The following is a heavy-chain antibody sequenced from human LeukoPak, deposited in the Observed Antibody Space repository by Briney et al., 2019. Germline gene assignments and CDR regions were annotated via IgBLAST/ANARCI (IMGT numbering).Heavy chain of an antibody. D-gene: IGHD3-10*01. V-gene: IGHV3-23*01. CDR1: GFAFSNYA. Sequence: PGGSLRLSCAASGFAFSNYAMSWVRQAPGKGLEWVSSLRGGGDSRYYADSVMGRFTISRDNSKSTLYLQMNSLRAEDTAVYYCAKAVRSMVTGGGYFDSWGQGTLVTVSS. CDR2: LRGGGDSR. CDR3: AKAVRSMVTGGGYFDS. J-gene: IGHJ4*02.